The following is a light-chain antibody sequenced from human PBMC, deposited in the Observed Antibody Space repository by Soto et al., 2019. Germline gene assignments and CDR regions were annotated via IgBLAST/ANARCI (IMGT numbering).Light chain of an antibody. J-gene: IGLJ1*01. CDR2: DVS. CDR1: SIDIGGYDY. Sequence: QSVLTQPASVSGSPGQSITISCTGTSIDIGGYDYVSWYQQHPGKAPKLMIYDVSKRPSGVPDRFSGSKSGNTASLTISGLQAEDEADYYCCSYAGSSYVFGTGTKVTVL. V-gene: IGLV2-11*01. CDR3: CSYAGSSYV.